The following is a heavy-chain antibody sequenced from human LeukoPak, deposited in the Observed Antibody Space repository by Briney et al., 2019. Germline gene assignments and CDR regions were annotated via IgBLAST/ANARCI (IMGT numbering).Heavy chain of an antibody. D-gene: IGHD6-19*01. Sequence: GRSLRLSCAASGFTFSSYAMHWVRQAPGKGLEWVAVISYDGSNKYYADSVKGRFTISRDNSKNTLYLQMNSLRAEDTAVYYCARDLYSSGWFRPADYWGQGTLVTVSS. V-gene: IGHV3-30-3*01. CDR1: GFTFSSYA. CDR3: ARDLYSSGWFRPADY. J-gene: IGHJ4*02. CDR2: ISYDGSNK.